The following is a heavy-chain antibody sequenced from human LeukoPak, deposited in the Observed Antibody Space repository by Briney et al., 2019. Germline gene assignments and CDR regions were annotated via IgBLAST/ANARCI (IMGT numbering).Heavy chain of an antibody. J-gene: IGHJ3*01. Sequence: GGSLRLSCAASGFTFSGYWMTWVRQAPGKGLEWVANIKGDESKKYYVDSVKGRFTISRDNAKNSLYLQMNSLRAEDTAVYHCARDSNPRGGYDAFDFWGQGTLVTVSS. V-gene: IGHV3-7*01. D-gene: IGHD3-10*01. CDR3: ARDSNPRGGYDAFDF. CDR1: GFTFSGYW. CDR2: IKGDESKK.